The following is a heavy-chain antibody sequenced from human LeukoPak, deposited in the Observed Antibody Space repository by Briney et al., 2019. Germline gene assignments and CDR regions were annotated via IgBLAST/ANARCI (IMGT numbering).Heavy chain of an antibody. Sequence: SETLSLTCAVYGGSFSGYYWSWIRQPPGKGLEWIGEINHSGSTNYNPSLKSRVTISVDTSKNQFSLKLSSVTAADTAVYYCARGGWPSYPGLWFGELLLTTPNWFDPWGQGTLVTVSS. V-gene: IGHV4-34*01. CDR1: GGSFSGYY. J-gene: IGHJ5*02. D-gene: IGHD3-10*01. CDR3: ARGGWPSYPGLWFGELLLTTPNWFDP. CDR2: INHSGST.